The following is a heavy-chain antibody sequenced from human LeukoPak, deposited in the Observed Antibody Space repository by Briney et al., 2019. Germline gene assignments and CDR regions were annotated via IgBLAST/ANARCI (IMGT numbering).Heavy chain of an antibody. Sequence: PSETLSLTCTVSSGSISSYYWGWVRQPPGKGLEWIGRIYTTGTTQYNPSLKSRVTMSIDMSTNQFSLNLRSMTAADTAVYYCGRQGYTASYYFLDYWSQGTLVAVS. D-gene: IGHD1-26*01. CDR2: IYTTGTT. V-gene: IGHV4-4*07. J-gene: IGHJ4*02. CDR1: SGSISSYY. CDR3: GRQGYTASYYFLDY.